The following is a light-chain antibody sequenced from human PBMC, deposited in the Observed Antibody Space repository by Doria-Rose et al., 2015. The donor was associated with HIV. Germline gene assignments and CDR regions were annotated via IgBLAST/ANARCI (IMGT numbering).Light chain of an antibody. CDR2: DGS. J-gene: IGKJ1*01. Sequence: EIVLTQSPGTLSLSPGERATLSCRASQSFSSTYLAWYQQKPGQAPSLLIYDGSTSATGIPDRFSASGSGTDFTLTFNRLEPEDFALYYCHQYGTSWTFGQGTKVEI. V-gene: IGKV3-20*01. CDR1: QSFSSTY. CDR3: HQYGTSWT.